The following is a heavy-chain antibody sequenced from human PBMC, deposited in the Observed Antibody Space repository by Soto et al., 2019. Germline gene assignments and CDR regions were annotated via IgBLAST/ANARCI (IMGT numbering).Heavy chain of an antibody. J-gene: IGHJ5*02. Sequence: QVQLVQSGAEVKKPGASVKVSCKASGYTFTSYGISWVRQAPGQGLEWTGWISAYKGNTNYAQKLQGRVTMTTETSTSTAYMELRSLRSDDTAVYYCAREQAGFGDNWFDPWGQGTLVTGSS. CDR3: AREQAGFGDNWFDP. CDR1: GYTFTSYG. D-gene: IGHD3-10*01. V-gene: IGHV1-18*01. CDR2: ISAYKGNT.